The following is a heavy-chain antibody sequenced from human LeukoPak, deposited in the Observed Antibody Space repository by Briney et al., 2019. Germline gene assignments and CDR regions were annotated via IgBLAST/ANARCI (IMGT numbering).Heavy chain of an antibody. Sequence: SETLSLTCTVSGGSISSSNYYWGWIRQPPGKGLEWIGRIYYSGSTYYNPSLKSRVSISVDTSKNQFSLKLSSVTAADTAVYYCARRPYYYGMDVWGQGTTVTVS. CDR3: ARRPYYYGMDV. CDR1: GGSISSSNYY. CDR2: IYYSGST. V-gene: IGHV4-39*01. J-gene: IGHJ6*02.